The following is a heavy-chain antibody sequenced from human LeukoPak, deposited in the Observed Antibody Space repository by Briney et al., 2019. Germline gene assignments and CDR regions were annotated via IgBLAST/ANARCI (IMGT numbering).Heavy chain of an antibody. CDR3: AIMHGYYDGSGYWVQ. CDR2: ITPNADRT. J-gene: IGHJ1*01. Sequence: GGSLRLSCAASGFTFSSYSMNWVRQAPGKGLEWVSFITPNADRTSYADSVEGRFTISRDNPRNTLYMQMNSLRAEDTAIYYCAIMHGYYDGSGYWVQWGQGTLVTVSS. CDR1: GFTFSSYS. D-gene: IGHD3-22*01. V-gene: IGHV3-23*01.